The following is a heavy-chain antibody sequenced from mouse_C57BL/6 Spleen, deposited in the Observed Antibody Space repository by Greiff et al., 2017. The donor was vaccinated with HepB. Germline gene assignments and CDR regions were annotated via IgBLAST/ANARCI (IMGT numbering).Heavy chain of an antibody. CDR1: GYTFTSYW. CDR3: ARSNWVYAMDY. D-gene: IGHD4-1*01. V-gene: IGHV1-53*01. CDR2: INPSNGGT. J-gene: IGHJ4*01. Sequence: QVQLQQSGTELVKPGASVKLSCKASGYTFTSYWMHWVKQRPGQGLEWIGNINPSNGGTNYNEKFKSKATLTVDKSYSTAYMQLSSLTSEDSAVYYCARSNWVYAMDYWGQGTSVTVSS.